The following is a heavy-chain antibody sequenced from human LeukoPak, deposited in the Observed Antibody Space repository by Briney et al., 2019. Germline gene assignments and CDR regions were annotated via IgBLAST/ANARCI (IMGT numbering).Heavy chain of an antibody. D-gene: IGHD3-22*01. CDR3: ARDFEYDASGHGAGH. Sequence: SETLSLTCTVSGGSISNYYWSWIWQPPGKGLEWIGYIYHGGSTNYNPSLKSRVTISVDTSKNQFSLRLISVTAADTAVYYCARDFEYDASGHGAGHWGQGTLVTVSS. J-gene: IGHJ1*01. CDR2: IYHGGST. CDR1: GGSISNYY. V-gene: IGHV4-59*01.